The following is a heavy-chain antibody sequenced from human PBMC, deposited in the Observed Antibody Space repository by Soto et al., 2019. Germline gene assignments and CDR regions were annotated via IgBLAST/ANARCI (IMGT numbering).Heavy chain of an antibody. J-gene: IGHJ6*02. V-gene: IGHV3-48*03. CDR3: ARGGYCGGDCYRYGMDV. D-gene: IGHD2-21*01. CDR1: GFTFSSFE. CDR2: ISRSGSTI. Sequence: EVQLVESGGGLVQPGGSLRLSFAASGFTFSSFEMNWVRQAPGKGLGWVSYISRSGSTINYPDSVKGRFTISRDNAKNTLYLQMNSLRAEDTAVYYCARGGYCGGDCYRYGMDVWGQGTTVTVSS.